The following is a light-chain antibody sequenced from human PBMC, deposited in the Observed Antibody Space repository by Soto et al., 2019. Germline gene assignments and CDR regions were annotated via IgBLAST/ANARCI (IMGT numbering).Light chain of an antibody. CDR1: QSVSSSF. V-gene: IGKV3-20*01. CDR2: GAS. CDR3: LPYGFSLIT. J-gene: IGKJ5*01. Sequence: EIVLTQSPGTLSLSPGERATLSCRASQSVSSSFLAWYQQIPGQAPKLLIYGASSRATGIPDRFSAIGSGSDLILTIGILEPDDFAVYYCLPYGFSLITFGQGTRLEIK.